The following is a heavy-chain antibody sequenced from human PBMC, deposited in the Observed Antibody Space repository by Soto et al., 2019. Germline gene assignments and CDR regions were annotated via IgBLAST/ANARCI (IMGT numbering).Heavy chain of an antibody. Sequence: SGPTLVNPTQTLTLTCTFSGFSLSTNGVGVGWIRQPPGKALEWLALIYWDDSKEYSPSLRSRLTITKDTSKNQVVLTMTNMDPVDPAIYFGAHKGGGDRILDFWGQGTLVTVSS. D-gene: IGHD3-16*01. V-gene: IGHV2-5*02. J-gene: IGHJ4*02. CDR2: IYWDDSK. CDR3: AHKGGGDRILDF. CDR1: GFSLSTNGVG.